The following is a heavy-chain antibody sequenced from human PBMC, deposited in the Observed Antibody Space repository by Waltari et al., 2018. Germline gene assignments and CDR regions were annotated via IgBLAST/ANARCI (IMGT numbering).Heavy chain of an antibody. D-gene: IGHD3-3*01. V-gene: IGHV3-48*03. J-gene: IGHJ4*02. CDR1: GCTFSSYA. CDR3: AREDFGVVIDY. Sequence: EVQLVESGGGLVQPGGSLRLSCAASGCTFSSYAMNWVRQAPGKGLEWVSYISSSGSTIYYADSVKGRFTICRDNDKNSRYLQMNSLRAEDTADYDGAREDFGVVIDYWGQGTLVTVSS. CDR2: ISSSGSTI.